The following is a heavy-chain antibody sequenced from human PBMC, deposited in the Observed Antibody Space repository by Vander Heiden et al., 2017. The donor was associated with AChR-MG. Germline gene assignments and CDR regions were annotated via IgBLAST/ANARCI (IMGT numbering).Heavy chain of an antibody. CDR1: RFTFSSHA. V-gene: IGHV3-23*01. D-gene: IGHD2-2*01. CDR2: ISGNGANT. Sequence: EVQLLASGGGLVQPGGSLGLSCAASRFTFSSHAMGWVRQAPGKGLEWVSGISGNGANTYYADSVKGRFTISRDNSKNTLYLQMNSLRAEDTAVYYCTPRYCSSITCSTLSYLADSWGQGTLVTVSS. J-gene: IGHJ4*02. CDR3: TPRYCSSITCSTLSYLADS.